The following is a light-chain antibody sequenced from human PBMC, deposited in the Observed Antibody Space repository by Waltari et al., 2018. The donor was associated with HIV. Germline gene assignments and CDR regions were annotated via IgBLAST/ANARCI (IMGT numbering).Light chain of an antibody. V-gene: IGLV2-11*01. CDR3: CSYAGSYIWV. J-gene: IGLJ3*02. CDR2: DVS. CDR1: RSDVGGYNY. Sequence: QSALTQPRSVSGSPGQSVTISCTETRSDVGGYNYVSWYQQHPGKAPKVMIYDVSKRSSGVPDRFSGSKSGNTASLTISGLQAEDEADYYCCSYAGSYIWVFGGGTKLTVL.